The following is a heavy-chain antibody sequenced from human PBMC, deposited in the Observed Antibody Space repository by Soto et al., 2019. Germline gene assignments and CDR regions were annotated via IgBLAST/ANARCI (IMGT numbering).Heavy chain of an antibody. CDR2: ISAYNGNT. Sequence: ASVKVSCKASGYTFTSYGISWVRQAPGQGLEWMGWISAYNGNTNYAQKLQGRVTMTTDTSTSTAYMELRSLRSDDTAVYYCAKDHSSGYYILYYFDYWGQGTLVTVSS. V-gene: IGHV1-18*01. D-gene: IGHD3-22*01. CDR3: AKDHSSGYYILYYFDY. CDR1: GYTFTSYG. J-gene: IGHJ4*02.